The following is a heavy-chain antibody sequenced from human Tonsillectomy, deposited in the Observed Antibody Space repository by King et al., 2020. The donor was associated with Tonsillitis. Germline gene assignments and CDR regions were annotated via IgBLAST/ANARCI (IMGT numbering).Heavy chain of an antibody. V-gene: IGHV3-30*18. CDR1: GFTFSSYG. CDR2: ISYDGSNK. J-gene: IGHJ2*01. D-gene: IGHD3-22*01. Sequence: QLVESGGGVVQPGRSLRLSCAASGFTFSSYGLHWVRQAPGKGLEWVAVISYDGSNKYYADSVKGRFTISRDNSENTLYLKMNSLRAEDTAVYYCAKCPTKFYDSSGYWFGNWYFDLWGRGTLVTVSS. CDR3: AKCPTKFYDSSGYWFGNWYFDL.